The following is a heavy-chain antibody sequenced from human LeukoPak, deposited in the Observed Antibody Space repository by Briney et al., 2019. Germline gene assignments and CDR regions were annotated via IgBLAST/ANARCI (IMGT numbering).Heavy chain of an antibody. D-gene: IGHD4-11*01. CDR2: IIPIFGTA. J-gene: IGHJ6*03. Sequence: SVKVSCKASGGTFSSYAISWVRQAPGQGLEWMGGIIPIFGTANYAQKFQGRVTITADESTSTAYMELSSLRSEDTAVYYCARVNDYSNYDPYYYYYMDVWGKGTTVTVSS. CDR3: ARVNDYSNYDPYYYYYMDV. CDR1: GGTFSSYA. V-gene: IGHV1-69*13.